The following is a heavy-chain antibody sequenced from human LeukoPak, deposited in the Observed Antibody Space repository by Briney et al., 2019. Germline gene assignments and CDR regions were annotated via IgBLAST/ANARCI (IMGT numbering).Heavy chain of an antibody. V-gene: IGHV4-39*01. CDR2: IYYSGST. CDR3: ARVVITPYYYYYYMDV. CDR1: GGSISSSSYY. Sequence: SETLSLTCTVSGGSISSSSYYWGWIRQPPGKGLEWIGNIYYSGSTYYKPSLKSRLTISVDTSKNQFSLQLNSVTPEDTAVYYCARVVITPYYYYYYMDVWGKGTTVTVSS. J-gene: IGHJ6*03. D-gene: IGHD3-22*01.